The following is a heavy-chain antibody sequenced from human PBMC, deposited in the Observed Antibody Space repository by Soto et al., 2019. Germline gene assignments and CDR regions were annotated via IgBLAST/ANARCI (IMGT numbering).Heavy chain of an antibody. Sequence: GGSLRLSCAASGFTFGSYGMHWVRQAPGKGLEWVAVISYDGSNKYYADSVKGRFTISRDNSKNTLYLQMNSLRAEDTAVYYCAKSVITLFGVVNYYYYGMDVWGQGTTVTVSS. CDR2: ISYDGSNK. CDR3: AKSVITLFGVVNYYYYGMDV. CDR1: GFTFGSYG. V-gene: IGHV3-30*18. D-gene: IGHD3-3*01. J-gene: IGHJ6*02.